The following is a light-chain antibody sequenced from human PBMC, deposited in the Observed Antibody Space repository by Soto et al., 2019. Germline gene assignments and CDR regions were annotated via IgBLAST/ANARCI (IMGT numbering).Light chain of an antibody. V-gene: IGKV1-5*01. CDR3: QQRSKSLT. Sequence: VVDRITITCRASQSIGTWLAWYQQKPGKAPKLLIYDASILERGVPSRFSGSGSGTDFTLTISSLEPEDFAVYYFQQRSKSLTFGEGTQVDIK. CDR1: QSIGTW. CDR2: DAS. J-gene: IGKJ4*01.